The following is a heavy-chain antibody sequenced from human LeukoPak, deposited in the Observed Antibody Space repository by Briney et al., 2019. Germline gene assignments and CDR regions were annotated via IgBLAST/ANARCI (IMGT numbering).Heavy chain of an antibody. CDR3: ARGGAARLHFQN. Sequence: PSETLSLTCTVSGGSISTYYWNWVRQPPGKGLEWIGYIYHSGSTNYNPSLQSRVTISVDTSKNQFSLNLNSVTAADTAVYYCARGGAARLHFQNWGQGTLVTVSS. J-gene: IGHJ1*01. D-gene: IGHD6-6*01. CDR2: IYHSGST. V-gene: IGHV4-59*01. CDR1: GGSISTYY.